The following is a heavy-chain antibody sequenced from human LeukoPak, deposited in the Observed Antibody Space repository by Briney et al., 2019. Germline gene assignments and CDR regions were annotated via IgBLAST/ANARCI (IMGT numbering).Heavy chain of an antibody. V-gene: IGHV2-70*01. D-gene: IGHD6-19*01. J-gene: IGHJ4*02. CDR3: ARVMRDTSDWYLFDH. CDR2: IDRDDNK. Sequence: ESGPTLVNPTQTLTLTCTFSGFSLSTSGMCVSWIRQPPGKALEWLALIDRDDNKYYGTSLKTKFIISKDTSKNQVVLTMTNMDPADTATYFCARVMRDTSDWYLFDHWGQGMLVTVSS. CDR1: GFSLSTSGMC.